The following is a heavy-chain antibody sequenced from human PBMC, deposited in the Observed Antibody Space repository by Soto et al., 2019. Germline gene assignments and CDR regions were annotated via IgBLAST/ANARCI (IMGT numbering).Heavy chain of an antibody. CDR1: GFPFSNYG. V-gene: IGHV3-30*18. CDR2: ITYDGNNK. Sequence: HPGGSLRLSCVASGFPFSNYGMHWVRQAPGKGLEWVAVITYDGNNKYYADSAKGRFTFSRDNSKNTVYLQMNSLRADDTAVYYCAKDRTYRGVAGTMGQFENWGQGALGTGSS. D-gene: IGHD6-19*01. CDR3: AKDRTYRGVAGTMGQFEN. J-gene: IGHJ4*02.